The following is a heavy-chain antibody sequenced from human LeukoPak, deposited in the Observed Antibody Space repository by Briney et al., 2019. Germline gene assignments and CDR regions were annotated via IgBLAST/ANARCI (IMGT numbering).Heavy chain of an antibody. CDR3: ARGGSVTLEDFDY. CDR1: GGSISSCY. J-gene: IGHJ4*02. CDR2: IYTSGST. D-gene: IGHD4-11*01. V-gene: IGHV4-4*07. Sequence: PSETLSLTCTVSGGSISSCYWSWIRQPAGKGLEWIGRIYTSGSTNYNPSLKSRVTISVDKSKNQFSLKLSSVTAADTAVYYCARGGSVTLEDFDYWGQGTLVTVSA.